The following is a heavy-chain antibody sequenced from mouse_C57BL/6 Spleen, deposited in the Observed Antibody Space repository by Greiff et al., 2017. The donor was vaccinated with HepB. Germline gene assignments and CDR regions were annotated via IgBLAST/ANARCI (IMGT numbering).Heavy chain of an antibody. D-gene: IGHD2-5*01. CDR1: GYTFTSYW. CDR3: AIYYSNYVDYAMDY. V-gene: IGHV1-69*01. CDR2: IDPSDSYT. J-gene: IGHJ4*01. Sequence: VQLQQPGAELVMPGASVKLSCKASGYTFTSYWMHWVKQRPGQGLEWIGEIDPSDSYTNYNQKFKGKSTLTVDKSSSTAYMQLSSLTSEDSAVYYCAIYYSNYVDYAMDYWGQGTSVTVSS.